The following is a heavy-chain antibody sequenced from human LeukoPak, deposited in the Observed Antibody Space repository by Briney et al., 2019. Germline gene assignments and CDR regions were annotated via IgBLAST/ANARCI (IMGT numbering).Heavy chain of an antibody. V-gene: IGHV3-23*01. CDR1: GFTFSSYG. CDR3: AKDGLDYYDSSGYSDDYFDY. Sequence: GGSLRLSCAASGFTFSSYGMSWVRQAPGKGLEWVSAISGSGGSSYYADYVKGRFTISRDNYKNTLYQQMNSLRAEDTAVYYCAKDGLDYYDSSGYSDDYFDYWGQGTLVTVSS. CDR2: ISGSGGSS. D-gene: IGHD3-22*01. J-gene: IGHJ4*02.